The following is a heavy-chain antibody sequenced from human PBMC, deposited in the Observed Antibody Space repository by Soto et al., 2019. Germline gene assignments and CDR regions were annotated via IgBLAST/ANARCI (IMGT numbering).Heavy chain of an antibody. D-gene: IGHD6-13*01. V-gene: IGHV3-33*01. Sequence: GGSLRLSCAASGFTFSSYGMHWVRQAPGKGLEWVAVIWYDGSNKYYADSVKGRFTISRDNSKNTLYLQMNSLRAEDTAVYYCARETGSWYYFDYWGQGTLVTVSS. CDR3: ARETGSWYYFDY. CDR1: GFTFSSYG. J-gene: IGHJ4*02. CDR2: IWYDGSNK.